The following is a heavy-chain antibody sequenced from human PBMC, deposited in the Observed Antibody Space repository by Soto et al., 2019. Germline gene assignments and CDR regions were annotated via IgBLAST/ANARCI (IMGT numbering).Heavy chain of an antibody. CDR2: IYHSGST. CDR3: ARDLHGTYYYDS. CDR1: GGSISSGGYS. D-gene: IGHD1-1*01. V-gene: IGHV4-30-2*01. Sequence: PSETLSLTCAVSGGSISSGGYSWSWIRQPPGKGLEWIGYIYHSGSTYYNPSLKSRVTISVDRSKNQFFLQLSSVTPDDTAVCFCARDLHGTYYYDSWGQGTLVTVSS. J-gene: IGHJ4*02.